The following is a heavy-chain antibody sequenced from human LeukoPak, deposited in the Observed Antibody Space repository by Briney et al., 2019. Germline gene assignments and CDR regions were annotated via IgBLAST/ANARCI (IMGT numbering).Heavy chain of an antibody. D-gene: IGHD4-23*01. CDR2: IKQDGSEK. CDR1: GFTFSSYW. V-gene: IGHV3-7*01. Sequence: QSGGSLRLSCAASGFTFSSYWMSWVRQAPGKGLEWVANIKQDGSEKYYVDSAKGRFTISRDNSNNTVYLQMNSLRVEDTAVYYCARQTTVAADFWGQGTLVTVSS. J-gene: IGHJ4*02. CDR3: ARQTTVAADF.